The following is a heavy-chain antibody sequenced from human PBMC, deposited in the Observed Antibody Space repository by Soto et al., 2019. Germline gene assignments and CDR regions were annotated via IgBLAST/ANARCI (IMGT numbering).Heavy chain of an antibody. CDR1: GFSLSTSGEG. D-gene: IGHD2-2*02. J-gene: IGHJ5*02. CDR3: AHRPPDLPYTTLWVDP. CDR2: IYWDGDK. Sequence: QITLKESGPRLVKPTETLTLTCTFSGFSLSTSGEGVAWIRQPPGKALEWLALIYWDGDKRYSPSLKSRLTVTKDTSKNQVVLTMTNMDPVDTATYYCAHRPPDLPYTTLWVDPWGQGTLVTVSS. V-gene: IGHV2-5*02.